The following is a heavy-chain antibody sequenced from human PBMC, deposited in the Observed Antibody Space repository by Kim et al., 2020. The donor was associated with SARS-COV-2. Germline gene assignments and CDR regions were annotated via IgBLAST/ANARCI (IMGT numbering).Heavy chain of an antibody. Sequence: GGSLRLSCAASGFTLSDYRMNWVRQAPGKGLEWLSHIRSSSSTIWYADPVSGRFTISSDTTKNSLYLQMNTLRAEDMAVYYCARVGGSGQAYYFYSMDVWGQGTPVTVSS. CDR3: ARVGGSGQAYYFYSMDV. CDR1: GFTLSDYR. D-gene: IGHD6-19*01. J-gene: IGHJ6*02. CDR2: IRSSSSTI. V-gene: IGHV3-48*04.